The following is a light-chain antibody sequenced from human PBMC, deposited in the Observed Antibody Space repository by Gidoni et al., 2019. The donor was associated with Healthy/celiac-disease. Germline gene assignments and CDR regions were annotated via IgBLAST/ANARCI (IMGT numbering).Light chain of an antibody. J-gene: IGKJ2*01. V-gene: IGKV3-20*01. CDR3: QQYGSSPYT. Sequence: EMVLTQSPGTLSLSPGERATLSCRASQSVSSSYLAWYQQKPGQAPRLLIYGASSRATGIPDRFSGSGSWTGFTLTISRLEPEDFAVYYCQQYGSSPYTFXHXTKLEIK. CDR1: QSVSSSY. CDR2: GAS.